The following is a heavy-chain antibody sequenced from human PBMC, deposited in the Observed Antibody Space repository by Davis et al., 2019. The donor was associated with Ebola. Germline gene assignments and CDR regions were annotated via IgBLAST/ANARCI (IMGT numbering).Heavy chain of an antibody. J-gene: IGHJ4*02. Sequence: SETLSPTCAVYGGSFSGYYWNWIRQPPGKGLEWIGEINHSGSTNYNPSLKSRVTISVDTSKNQFSLKLSSVTAADTAVYYCARMVQGGIEYWGQGTLVTVSS. V-gene: IGHV4-34*01. CDR2: INHSGST. CDR1: GGSFSGYY. CDR3: ARMVQGGIEY. D-gene: IGHD3-10*01.